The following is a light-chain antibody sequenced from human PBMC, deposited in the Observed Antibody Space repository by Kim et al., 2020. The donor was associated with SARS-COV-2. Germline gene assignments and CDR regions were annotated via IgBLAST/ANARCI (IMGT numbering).Light chain of an antibody. CDR1: QSVSSSY. Sequence: SAGRKATLPCRASQSVSSSYLAWYQQTPGQAPRLLVYGASSRATGIPDRFSGSGSGTDFTLTISRLEPEDFAVYYCQQSGSSPWTFGQGTKVDIK. J-gene: IGKJ1*01. V-gene: IGKV3-20*01. CDR2: GAS. CDR3: QQSGSSPWT.